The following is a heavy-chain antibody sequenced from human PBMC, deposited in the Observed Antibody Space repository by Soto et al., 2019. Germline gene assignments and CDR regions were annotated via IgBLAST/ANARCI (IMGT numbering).Heavy chain of an antibody. V-gene: IGHV1-69*01. D-gene: IGHD3-16*01. Sequence: QVQLVQSGAEVMKPGSSVKVSCKASGGTFSSYSINWVRQAPGQGLEWMGGIIPIFGTANSAQKFQGRVTLTADESTSTAHMELNSLRNEDTAVYYCARPFQSWPGGWYFDLWGRGTLVTVSS. CDR1: GGTFSSYS. CDR3: ARPFQSWPGGWYFDL. CDR2: IIPIFGTA. J-gene: IGHJ2*01.